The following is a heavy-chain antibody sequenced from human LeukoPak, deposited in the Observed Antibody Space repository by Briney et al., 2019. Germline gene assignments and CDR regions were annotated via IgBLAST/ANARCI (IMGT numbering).Heavy chain of an antibody. D-gene: IGHD3-3*01. V-gene: IGHV1-69*04. CDR3: ARAPYDFWSGYYYLDY. J-gene: IGHJ4*02. CDR1: GGTFSSYA. CDR2: IIPILGIA. Sequence: SVKVSCKASGGTFSSYAISWVRQAPGQGLEWMGRIIPILGIANYAQKFQGRVTITADKSTSTAYMELSSLRSEDTAVYYCARAPYDFWSGYYYLDYWGQGTLVTVSS.